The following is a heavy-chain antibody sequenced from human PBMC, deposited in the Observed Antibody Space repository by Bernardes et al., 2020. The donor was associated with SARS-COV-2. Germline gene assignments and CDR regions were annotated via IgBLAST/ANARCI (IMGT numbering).Heavy chain of an antibody. CDR3: TTSVSLIVVVYAFDI. J-gene: IGHJ3*02. Sequence: VSCKVSGYTLSDLSMHWVRQAPGKGLEWMGSFDPEDGEAIYAQKFLGRVTMTADTSTYTSYMELSSLRSEDTAVYYCTTSVSLIVVVYAFDIWGKGTTVIVSS. D-gene: IGHD3-22*01. CDR2: FDPEDGEA. CDR1: GYTLSDLS. V-gene: IGHV1-24*01.